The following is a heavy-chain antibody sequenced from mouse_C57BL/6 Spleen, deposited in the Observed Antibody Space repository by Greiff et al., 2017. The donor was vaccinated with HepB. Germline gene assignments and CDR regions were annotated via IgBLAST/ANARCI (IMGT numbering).Heavy chain of an antibody. V-gene: IGHV3-6*01. CDR1: GYSITSGYY. D-gene: IGHD1-1*01. Sequence: EVKLLESGPGLVKPSQSLSLTCSVTGYSITSGYYWNWIRQFPGNKLEWMGYISYDGSNNYNPSLKNRISITRDTSKNQFFLKLNSVTTEDTATYYCARPYGSSYGGFAYWGQGTLVTVSA. J-gene: IGHJ3*01. CDR3: ARPYGSSYGGFAY. CDR2: ISYDGSN.